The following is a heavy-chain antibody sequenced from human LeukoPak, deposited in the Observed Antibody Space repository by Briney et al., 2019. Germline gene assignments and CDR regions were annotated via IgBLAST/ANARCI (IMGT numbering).Heavy chain of an antibody. D-gene: IGHD6-6*01. J-gene: IGHJ6*03. CDR3: ASPSVIAARTEDYYYYYYMDV. CDR1: GYSISSGYY. V-gene: IGHV4-38-2*02. CDR2: IYHSGST. Sequence: PSETLSLTCTVSGYSISSGYYWGWIRQPPGKGLEWIGSIYHSGSTYYNPSLKSRVTISVDTSKNQFSLKLSSVTAADTAVYYCASPSVIAARTEDYYYYYYMDVWGKGTTVTVSS.